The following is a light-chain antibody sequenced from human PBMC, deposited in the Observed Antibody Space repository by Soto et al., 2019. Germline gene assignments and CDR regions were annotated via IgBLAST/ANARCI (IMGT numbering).Light chain of an antibody. CDR2: QPC. Sequence: DIQMTQSPSTLSASVGDRVTITCRASQSISNWLAWYPQKPGKAPKLLNYQPCSLESGVTSRFSDSGSGTELTLTISSLQSEDLATYYYHQYKINSATFGQGTKVEIK. CDR1: QSISNW. J-gene: IGKJ1*01. CDR3: HQYKINSAT. V-gene: IGKV1-5*03.